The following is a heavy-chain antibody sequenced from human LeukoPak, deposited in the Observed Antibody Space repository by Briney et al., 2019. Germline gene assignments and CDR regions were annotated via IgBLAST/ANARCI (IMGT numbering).Heavy chain of an antibody. V-gene: IGHV1-18*01. D-gene: IGHD3-22*01. CDR3: ARVEYYYDSSGYYYVY. CDR1: GYTFTSYG. J-gene: IGHJ4*02. Sequence: ASVKVSCKASGYTFTSYGISWVRQAPVQGLEWMGWISAYNGNTNYAQKLQGRVTMTTDTSTSTAYMELRSLRSDDTAVYYCARVEYYYDSSGYYYVYWGQGTLVTVSS. CDR2: ISAYNGNT.